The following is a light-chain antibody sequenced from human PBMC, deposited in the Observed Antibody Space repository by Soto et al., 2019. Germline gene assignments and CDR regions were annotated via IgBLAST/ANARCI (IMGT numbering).Light chain of an antibody. CDR2: DAS. J-gene: IGKJ3*01. V-gene: IGKV3-11*01. CDR3: QQRSNLFT. Sequence: EIVFTQSPATLSLSPGEIATLSCRASPSLSNFLSWYQQKPGQTPRLLIYDASNRATGIPVRFTGSGSGTDFTLTIISLDPEDFAVYYCQQRSNLFTVGPGTTVEIK. CDR1: PSLSNF.